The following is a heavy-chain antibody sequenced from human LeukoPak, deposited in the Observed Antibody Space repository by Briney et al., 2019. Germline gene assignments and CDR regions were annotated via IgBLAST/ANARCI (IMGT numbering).Heavy chain of an antibody. J-gene: IGHJ4*02. V-gene: IGHV3-30*18. D-gene: IGHD2-2*01. Sequence: GGSLRLSCAASGFTFSSYGMHWVRQAPGKGLEWVAVISYDGSNKYYADSVKGRFTISRDNSKNTLYLQMNSLRAEDTAVYYCAKSVCSSTSCFCDYWGQGTLVTVSS. CDR1: GFTFSSYG. CDR3: AKSVCSSTSCFCDY. CDR2: ISYDGSNK.